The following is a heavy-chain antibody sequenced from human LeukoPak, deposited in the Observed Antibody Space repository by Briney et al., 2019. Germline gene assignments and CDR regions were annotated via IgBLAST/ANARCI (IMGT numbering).Heavy chain of an antibody. Sequence: KSSETLSLTCTVSDYSISNTYYWGWVRQPPGKALKWIGNIFYSGSTYYSPSLKSRVTISLDTSRNQFSLKLNSVTAADTAVYYCAKSNGYGLIDIWGQGTMVTVSS. CDR3: AKSNGYGLIDI. CDR2: IFYSGST. V-gene: IGHV4-38-2*02. J-gene: IGHJ3*02. CDR1: DYSISNTYY. D-gene: IGHD3-22*01.